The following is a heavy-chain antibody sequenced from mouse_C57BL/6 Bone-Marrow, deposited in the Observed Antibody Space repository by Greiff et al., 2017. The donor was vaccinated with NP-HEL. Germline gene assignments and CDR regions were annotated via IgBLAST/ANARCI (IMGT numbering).Heavy chain of an antibody. Sequence: VQLQQSGAELVRPGTSVKVSCKASGYAFTNYLIEWVKQRPGQGLEWIGVINPGSGGTNYNEKFKGKATLTADKSSSTAYMQLSSLTSEDSAVYFCARGEDYYSNFFAYWGQGTLVTVSA. J-gene: IGHJ3*01. CDR3: ARGEDYYSNFFAY. CDR2: INPGSGGT. V-gene: IGHV1-54*01. D-gene: IGHD2-5*01. CDR1: GYAFTNYL.